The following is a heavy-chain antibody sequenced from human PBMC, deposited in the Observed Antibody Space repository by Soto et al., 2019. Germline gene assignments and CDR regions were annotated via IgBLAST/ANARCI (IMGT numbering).Heavy chain of an antibody. J-gene: IGHJ4*02. CDR2: IYFDVITT. D-gene: IGHD1-26*01. CDR3: ARGGATGVDY. V-gene: IGHV3-74*01. Sequence: EVQLVESGGGVVQPGGSRRLSCSASGFTFNTHWMHCVRQAPGKGLVWVSRIYFDVITTNYADSVKGRLTVSRDNAKNTVYLQVNTLRDEDAAVYYCARGGATGVDYWGQGTLVTVSS. CDR1: GFTFNTHW.